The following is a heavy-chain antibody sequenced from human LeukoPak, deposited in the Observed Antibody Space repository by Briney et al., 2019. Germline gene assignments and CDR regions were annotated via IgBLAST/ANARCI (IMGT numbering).Heavy chain of an antibody. D-gene: IGHD3-22*01. CDR1: GFTFSSYV. CDR3: AKDIKYYYDSSGYYDY. V-gene: IGHV3-23*01. Sequence: GGSLRLSCAASGFTFSSYVMSWVRQAPGKGLEWVSAISGSGGSTYYADSVKGRFTISRDNSKNTLYLQMNSLRAEDTAVYYCAKDIKYYYDSSGYYDYWGQGTLVTVSS. J-gene: IGHJ4*02. CDR2: ISGSGGST.